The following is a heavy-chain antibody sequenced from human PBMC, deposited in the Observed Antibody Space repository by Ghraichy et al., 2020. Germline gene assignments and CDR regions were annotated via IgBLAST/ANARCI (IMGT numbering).Heavy chain of an antibody. CDR2: ITSTSNSI. Sequence: LSLTCTVSGGSISSSNYYWGWIRQPPGKGLEWVSSITSTSNSIYYADSVKGRFTMSRDNAKNSLYLQMSSLRAEDTAIYYCVRPYSGSYSFDSWGQGTLVTVSS. J-gene: IGHJ4*02. D-gene: IGHD1-26*01. CDR3: VRPYSGSYSFDS. CDR1: GGSISSSN. V-gene: IGHV3-11*04.